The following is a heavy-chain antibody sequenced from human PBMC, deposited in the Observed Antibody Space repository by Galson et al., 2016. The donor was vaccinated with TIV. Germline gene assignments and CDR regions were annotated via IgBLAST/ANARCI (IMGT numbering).Heavy chain of an antibody. CDR2: IYWDDDE. Sequence: PALVTPTQTLTLTCTFSGFSLITNGVGVGWVRQPPGKALEWLAHIYWDDDERYSPSLKSRLTITKDTSKNQVVLRMTNMDPMDTATYYCVHLPNMFSYGMDVWGQGTTVTVSS. D-gene: IGHD3-10*02. V-gene: IGHV2-5*02. J-gene: IGHJ6*02. CDR1: GFSLITNGVG. CDR3: VHLPNMFSYGMDV.